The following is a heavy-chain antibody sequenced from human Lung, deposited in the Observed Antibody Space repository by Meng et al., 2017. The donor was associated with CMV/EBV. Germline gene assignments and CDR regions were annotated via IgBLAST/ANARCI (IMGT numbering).Heavy chain of an antibody. CDR1: GYTLTNYY. CDR2: INPSDNTT. D-gene: IGHD6-13*01. CDR3: ARDLGYSSSWYFQYYFDC. Sequence: SVXVSXXASGYTLTNYYIHWVRQAPGQGLEWMGIINPSDNTTIYAQKFQGRVTMTRDTATSTVYMELSSLRSDDTALYYCARDLGYSSSWYFQYYFDCWGQGXLVTVSS. J-gene: IGHJ4*02. V-gene: IGHV1-46*01.